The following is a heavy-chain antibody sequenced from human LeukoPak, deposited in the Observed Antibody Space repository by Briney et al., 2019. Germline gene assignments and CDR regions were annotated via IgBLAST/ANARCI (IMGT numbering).Heavy chain of an antibody. D-gene: IGHD3-16*01. Sequence: GGSLRLSCAASRFTFSSYEMNWVRQAPGKGLEWVSYISSSGSAMYYADSVKGRFTVSRDNAKNSLYLQMNSLRAEDTAVYYCARGDKFSGDYWGQGTLVTVSS. CDR2: ISSSGSAM. CDR1: RFTFSSYE. J-gene: IGHJ4*02. V-gene: IGHV3-48*03. CDR3: ARGDKFSGDY.